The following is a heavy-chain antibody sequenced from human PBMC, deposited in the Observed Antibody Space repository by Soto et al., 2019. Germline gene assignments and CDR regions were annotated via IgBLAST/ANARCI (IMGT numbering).Heavy chain of an antibody. D-gene: IGHD3-3*01. Sequence: GGSLRLSCAASCFTFSSHAMNWVRQAPGKAPEWVSDISGTGGITYGADSVKGRFTISRDNSKNLLYLQMNSLRAEDTAVYYCAKHDFWTLYNTGLDSWGQATLVTVSS. CDR1: CFTFSSHA. V-gene: IGHV3-23*01. CDR2: ISGTGGIT. J-gene: IGHJ4*02. CDR3: AKHDFWTLYNTGLDS.